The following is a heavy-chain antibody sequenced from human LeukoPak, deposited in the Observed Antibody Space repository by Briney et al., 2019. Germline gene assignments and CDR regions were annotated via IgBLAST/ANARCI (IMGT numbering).Heavy chain of an antibody. Sequence: PSETLSLTCTVSGGSISSSSYYWGWIRQPPGKGLEWIGSIYYSGSTYYNPSLKSRVTISVDTSKNQFSLKLSSVTAADRAVYYCAVGGRVADYWGQGTLVTVSS. D-gene: IGHD6-25*01. J-gene: IGHJ4*02. CDR1: GGSISSSSYY. CDR2: IYYSGST. CDR3: AVGGRVADY. V-gene: IGHV4-39*01.